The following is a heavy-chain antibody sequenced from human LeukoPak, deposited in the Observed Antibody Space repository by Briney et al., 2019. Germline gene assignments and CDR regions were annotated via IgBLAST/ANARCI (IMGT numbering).Heavy chain of an antibody. CDR3: ARDYCSSTSCYKRTFNY. D-gene: IGHD2-2*02. CDR1: GYTFTSYD. V-gene: IGHV1-8*03. CDR2: MNPNSGNT. J-gene: IGHJ4*02. Sequence: GASVKVSCKASGYTFTSYDINWVRQATGQGLEWMGWMNPNSGNTGYAQKFQGRATITGNTSIGTAYMELSSLRSEDTAVYYCARDYCSSTSCYKRTFNYWGQGTLVTVSS.